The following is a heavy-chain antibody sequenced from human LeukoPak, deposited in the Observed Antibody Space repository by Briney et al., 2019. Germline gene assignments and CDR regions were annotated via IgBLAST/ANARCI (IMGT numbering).Heavy chain of an antibody. D-gene: IGHD3-10*01. CDR3: ARDHAGSYYYGSGSYRPYGMDV. Sequence: SETLSLTCTVSGGSISSGSYYWSWIRQPAGKGLEWIGRIYPSGSTNYNPSLKSRVTISVDTSKNQFSLKLSSVTAADTAVYYCARDHAGSYYYGSGSYRPYGMDVWGQGTTVTVSS. V-gene: IGHV4-61*02. CDR1: GGSISSGSYY. J-gene: IGHJ6*02. CDR2: IYPSGST.